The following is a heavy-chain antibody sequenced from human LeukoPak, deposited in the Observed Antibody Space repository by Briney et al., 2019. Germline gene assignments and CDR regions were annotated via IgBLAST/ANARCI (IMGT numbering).Heavy chain of an antibody. Sequence: GGSLRLSCAASGFTFSSYWMSWVRQAPGKGPEWVANIKQDGSEKYYVDSVKGRFTISRDNAKNSLYLQMNSLRAEDTAVYYCARDTSSGFSYGNTDYWGQGTLVTVSS. CDR2: IKQDGSEK. V-gene: IGHV3-7*01. CDR1: GFTFSSYW. J-gene: IGHJ4*02. CDR3: ARDTSSGFSYGNTDY. D-gene: IGHD5-18*01.